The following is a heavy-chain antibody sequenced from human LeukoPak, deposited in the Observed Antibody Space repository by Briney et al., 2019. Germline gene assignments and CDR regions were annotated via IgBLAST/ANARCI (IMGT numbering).Heavy chain of an antibody. J-gene: IGHJ6*02. Sequence: AGSLRLSCAVSGFNLRAYWLHWVRHSPGRGLKWVTRINGEGSRITYADSVRGSFTISRDNAKNTANLQMNSLRAEDTALYYCARDPGYYYYGMDVWGQGTTVVVSS. CDR3: ARDPGYYYYGMDV. V-gene: IGHV3-74*03. CDR1: GFNLRAYW. CDR2: INGEGSRI.